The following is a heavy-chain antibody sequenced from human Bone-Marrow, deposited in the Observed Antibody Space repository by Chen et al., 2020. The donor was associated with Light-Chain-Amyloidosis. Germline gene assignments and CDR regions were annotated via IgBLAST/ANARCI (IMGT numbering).Heavy chain of an antibody. V-gene: IGHV5-51*01. Sequence: VQLEQSGPEVKQPGESLKNSFHGSGDTFPNYWTGWVRKMPGKGLEWMGVIYPDDSDARYSTSLEGQVTISADKSITTAYLQWRSLKASDTAMYYCARRRDGYNFDYWGQGTLVTVSS. D-gene: IGHD5-12*01. CDR1: GDTFPNYW. CDR2: IYPDDSDA. CDR3: ARRRDGYNFDY. J-gene: IGHJ4*02.